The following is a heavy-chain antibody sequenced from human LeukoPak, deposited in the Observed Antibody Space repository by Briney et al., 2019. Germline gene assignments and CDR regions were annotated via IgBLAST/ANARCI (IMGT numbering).Heavy chain of an antibody. V-gene: IGHV1-69*04. Sequence: GASVKVSCKASRYNFTGYYMYWVRQAPGQGLEWMGRIIPILGIANYAQKFQGRVTITADKSTSTAYMELSSLRSEDTAVYYCARDPIGSDVWGQGTTVTVSS. CDR3: ARDPIGSDV. CDR2: IIPILGIA. CDR1: RYNFTGYY. D-gene: IGHD2-15*01. J-gene: IGHJ6*02.